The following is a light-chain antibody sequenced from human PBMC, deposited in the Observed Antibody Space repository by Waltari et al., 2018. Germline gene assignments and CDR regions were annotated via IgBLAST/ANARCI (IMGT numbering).Light chain of an antibody. Sequence: DIQMTQSPSSLSASVGEKVTITCRASQSISEYVNWYQQKPGKAPKLLIYGASSLQSGVPSRVSGSGSGTDFTLSITSLQPEDSATYYCQQSYTFGGGTKVEIK. CDR2: GAS. V-gene: IGKV1-39*01. CDR1: QSISEY. CDR3: QQSYT. J-gene: IGKJ4*01.